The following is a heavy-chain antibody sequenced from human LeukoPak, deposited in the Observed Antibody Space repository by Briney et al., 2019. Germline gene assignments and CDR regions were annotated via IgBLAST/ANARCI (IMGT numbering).Heavy chain of an antibody. V-gene: IGHV3-20*04. CDR3: ARVLSYYYYYMDV. CDR1: GFTFDDYG. CDR2: INWNGDST. Sequence: GGSLRLSCAASGFTFDDYGMSWVRRAPGKGLEWVSGINWNGDSTGYADSVKGRFTISRDNAKKSLHLQMNSLRAEDTALYYCARVLSYYYYYMDVWGKGTTVTVSS. J-gene: IGHJ6*03.